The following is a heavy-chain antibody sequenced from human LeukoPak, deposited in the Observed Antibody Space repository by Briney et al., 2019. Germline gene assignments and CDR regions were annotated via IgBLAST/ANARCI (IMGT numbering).Heavy chain of an antibody. Sequence: PGESLKISCKGSGYSFTSYWIGWVRQMPGKGLEWMGIIYPGDSDTRYSPSFQGQVTISADKSISTAYLQWSSLKASDTAMYYCARLGSEYYDFWSGYYPTSNWFVPWGQGTLVTVSS. V-gene: IGHV5-51*01. D-gene: IGHD3-3*01. CDR1: GYSFTSYW. CDR3: ARLGSEYYDFWSGYYPTSNWFVP. J-gene: IGHJ5*02. CDR2: IYPGDSDT.